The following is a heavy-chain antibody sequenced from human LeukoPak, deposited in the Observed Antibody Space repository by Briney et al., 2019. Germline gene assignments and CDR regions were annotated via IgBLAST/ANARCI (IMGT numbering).Heavy chain of an antibody. V-gene: IGHV3-49*04. CDR3: TRMSRGVVYYYYYMDV. J-gene: IGHJ6*03. CDR2: IRSKAYGGTT. CDR1: GFPFSSYA. D-gene: IGHD3-10*01. Sequence: GGSLRLSCAASGFPFSSYAMSWVRQAPGKGLEWVGFIRSKAYGGTTEYAASVKGRFTISRDDSKSIAYLQMNSLKTEDTAVYYCTRMSRGVVYYYYYMDVWGKGTTVTISS.